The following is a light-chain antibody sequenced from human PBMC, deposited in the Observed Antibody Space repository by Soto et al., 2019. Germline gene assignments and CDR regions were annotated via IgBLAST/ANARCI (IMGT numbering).Light chain of an antibody. CDR3: QSYDSGLSGVV. J-gene: IGLJ2*01. Sequence: QSVLTQPPSVSGAPGQRVTIYCTGSSSNIGAPYDVYWYQQFPGTAPKLLIYANTNRRSGVPDRFSGSKSGTSASLAITGLQAEDEADYYCQSYDSGLSGVVFGGGTKLTVL. V-gene: IGLV1-40*01. CDR1: SSNIGAPYD. CDR2: ANT.